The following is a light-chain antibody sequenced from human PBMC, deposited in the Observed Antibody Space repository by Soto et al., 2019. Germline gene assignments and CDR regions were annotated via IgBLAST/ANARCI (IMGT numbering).Light chain of an antibody. CDR3: VAWDVSLKGVV. J-gene: IGLJ2*01. Sequence: QSVLTQPPSASGTPGQRVTISCSGSTSNSGSNTVSWYQQHPGTAATLLIYSDDQSPSGVPDRFSGSNSGTSASLAISGLQSEDEDDYYCVAWDVSLKGVVFGGGTKLTVL. V-gene: IGLV1-44*01. CDR2: SDD. CDR1: TSNSGSNT.